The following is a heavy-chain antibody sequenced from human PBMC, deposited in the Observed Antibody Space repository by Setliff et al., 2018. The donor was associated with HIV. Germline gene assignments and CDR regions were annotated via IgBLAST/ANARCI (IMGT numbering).Heavy chain of an antibody. J-gene: IGHJ4*02. CDR3: AGGVWSFDY. Sequence: SETLSLTCTVSGGSIFSHYWSWIRQPPGKGLEWIGYIYYSGSTNYNPSLKSRVSISVDTSKNQFSLNLRSVNAADTAVYYCAGGVWSFDYWGQGTLVTVSS. CDR1: GGSIFSHY. D-gene: IGHD6-13*01. CDR2: IYYSGST. V-gene: IGHV4-59*11.